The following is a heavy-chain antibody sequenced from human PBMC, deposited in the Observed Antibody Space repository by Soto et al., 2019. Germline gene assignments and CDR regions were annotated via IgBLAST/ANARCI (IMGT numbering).Heavy chain of an antibody. Sequence: QVPLVESGGGLVQPGGSLRLSSAASGFTFSDYYMSWIRQAPGKGLEWVSYISSSGSTIYYADSVKGRFTISRDNAKNSLYLQMNSLRAEDTAVYYCARGPYDYVWGSDPPHFDYWGQGTLVTVSS. J-gene: IGHJ4*02. CDR3: ARGPYDYVWGSDPPHFDY. D-gene: IGHD3-16*02. CDR2: ISSSGSTI. V-gene: IGHV3-11*01. CDR1: GFTFSDYY.